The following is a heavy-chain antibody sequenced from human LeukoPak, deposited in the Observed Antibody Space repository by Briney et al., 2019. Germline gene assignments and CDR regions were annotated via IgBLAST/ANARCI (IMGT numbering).Heavy chain of an antibody. CDR1: GFTFSSYS. Sequence: PGGSLRLSCAASGFTFSSYSMNWVRQAPGKGLEWVSSISSSSYIYYAGSVKGRFTISRDNAKNSLYLQMNSLRAEDTAVYYCASSVPAAPYGMDVWGQGTTVTVSS. V-gene: IGHV3-21*01. CDR2: ISSSSYI. J-gene: IGHJ6*02. CDR3: ASSVPAAPYGMDV. D-gene: IGHD2-2*01.